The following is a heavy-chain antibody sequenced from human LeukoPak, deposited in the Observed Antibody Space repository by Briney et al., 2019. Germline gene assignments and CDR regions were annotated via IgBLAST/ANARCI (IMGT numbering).Heavy chain of an antibody. CDR2: INHGGST. Sequence: SETLSLTCAVYGGSFSGYYWSWIRQPPGKGLEWIGEINHGGSTNYNPSLKSRVTISVDTSKNQFSLRLSSVTAADTAVYYCARSAQAVTATSDGMDVWGQGTTVTVSS. V-gene: IGHV4-34*01. CDR3: ARSAQAVTATSDGMDV. D-gene: IGHD2-21*02. J-gene: IGHJ6*02. CDR1: GGSFSGYY.